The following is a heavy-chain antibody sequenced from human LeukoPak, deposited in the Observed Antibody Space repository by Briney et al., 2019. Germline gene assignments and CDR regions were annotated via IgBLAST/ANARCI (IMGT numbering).Heavy chain of an antibody. V-gene: IGHV4-59*01. CDR2: IYYSGST. CDR3: AGSSSDPDY. J-gene: IGHJ4*02. Sequence: SETLSLTCTVSGGSISSYYWSWIRQPPGKGLEWIGYIYYSGSTNYNPSLKSRVTISVDTSKNQFSLKLSSVTAADTAVYYCAGSSSDPDYWGQGTLVTVSS. D-gene: IGHD2-15*01. CDR1: GGSISSYY.